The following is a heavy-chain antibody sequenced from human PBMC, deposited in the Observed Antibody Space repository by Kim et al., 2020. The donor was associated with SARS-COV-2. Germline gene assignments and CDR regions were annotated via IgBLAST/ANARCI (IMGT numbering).Heavy chain of an antibody. Sequence: ASVKVSCKASGYTFTGYYMHWVRQAPGQGLEWMGWINPNSGGTNYAQKFQGRVTMTRDTSISTAYMELSRLRSDDTAVYYCARVKRGYCSGGSCYELDYWGQGTLVTVSS. D-gene: IGHD2-15*01. J-gene: IGHJ4*02. V-gene: IGHV1-2*02. CDR3: ARVKRGYCSGGSCYELDY. CDR2: INPNSGGT. CDR1: GYTFTGYY.